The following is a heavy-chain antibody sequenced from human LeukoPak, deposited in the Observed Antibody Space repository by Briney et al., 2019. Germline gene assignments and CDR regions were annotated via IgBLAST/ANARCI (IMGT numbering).Heavy chain of an antibody. CDR1: GGSISSSTYY. V-gene: IGHV4-39*01. CDR2: IYYSGST. D-gene: IGHD3-16*01. Sequence: SETLSLTCTVSGGSISSSTYYWGWIRRPPGKGLEWIGSIYYSGSTYYNPSLRSRVTVSVDTSKNQFSLKLSSVTAADTAVYYCVRGSTLRHYQYWGQGTLVTVSS. J-gene: IGHJ4*02. CDR3: VRGSTLRHYQY.